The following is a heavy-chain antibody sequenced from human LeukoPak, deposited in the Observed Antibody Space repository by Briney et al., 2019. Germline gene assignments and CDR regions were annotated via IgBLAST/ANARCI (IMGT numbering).Heavy chain of an antibody. CDR1: GFTFSSYA. J-gene: IGHJ4*02. CDR2: ISGSGGST. CDR3: AKDPMAIAVAGTDY. Sequence: GGSLRLSXAASGFTFSSYAMSWVRQAPGKGLEWVSAISGSGGSTYYADSVKGRFTISRDNSKNTLYLQMNSLRAEDTAVYYCAKDPMAIAVAGTDYWGQGTLVTVSS. V-gene: IGHV3-23*01. D-gene: IGHD6-19*01.